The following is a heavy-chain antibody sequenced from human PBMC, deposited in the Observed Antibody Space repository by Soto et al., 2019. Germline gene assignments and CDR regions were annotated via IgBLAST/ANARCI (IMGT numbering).Heavy chain of an antibody. CDR2: IYYSGST. J-gene: IGHJ5*02. CDR1: GASISGDGYS. CDR3: ARGPYGDPAPRLDR. D-gene: IGHD4-17*01. Sequence: QVQLQESGPGLVKPSQTLSLTCTVSGASISGDGYSWSWIRQQPGKGLQWIGYIYYSGSTYYTPSLKGRLTRSADMSKNQFSIELTSVTAADTAIYYCARGPYGDPAPRLDRWGQGALVTVSS. V-gene: IGHV4-31*03.